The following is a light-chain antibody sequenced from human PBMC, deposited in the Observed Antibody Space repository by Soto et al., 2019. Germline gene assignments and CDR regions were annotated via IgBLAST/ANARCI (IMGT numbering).Light chain of an antibody. J-gene: IGLJ1*01. CDR1: SSDVGGNNY. CDR3: SSYAGSSNV. Sequence: QSVLTQPASLSGSPGQSVAISCTATSSDVGGNNYVSWYQQHHGKAPKLMIYAVNKRPSGVPDRFSGSKSGNTASLTVSGLQAEDEADYYCSSYAGSSNVFGTGTKVTVL. V-gene: IGLV2-8*01. CDR2: AVN.